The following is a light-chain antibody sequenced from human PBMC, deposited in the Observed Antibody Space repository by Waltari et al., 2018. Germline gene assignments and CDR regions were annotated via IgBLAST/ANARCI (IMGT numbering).Light chain of an antibody. CDR3: QTGGHGTWV. V-gene: IGLV4-69*01. Sequence: QLVLTQSPSASASLGASVKLTCTLSSGHSSNVIAWLQQQPEKGPRYLMKVNSDGSHSKGDEIPDRFPGSRSGAERYLTISSLQSEDEADYYCQTGGHGTWVFGGGTKLTVL. CDR1: SGHSSNV. J-gene: IGLJ3*02. CDR2: VNSDGSH.